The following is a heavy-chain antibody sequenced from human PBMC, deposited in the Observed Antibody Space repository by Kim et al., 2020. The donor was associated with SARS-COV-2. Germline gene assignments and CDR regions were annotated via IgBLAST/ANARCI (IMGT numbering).Heavy chain of an antibody. Sequence: YNPSLRSRVTISLDTSKNQFSRKRSSVTTADTAVYYCGGGETVKNAFDIWGQGTMVTVSS. J-gene: IGHJ3*02. CDR3: GGGETVKNAFDI. V-gene: IGHV4-59*09. D-gene: IGHD2-21*02.